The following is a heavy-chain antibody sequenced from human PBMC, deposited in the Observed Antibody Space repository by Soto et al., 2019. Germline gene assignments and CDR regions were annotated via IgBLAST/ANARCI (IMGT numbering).Heavy chain of an antibody. CDR1: GGSISSGGYY. J-gene: IGHJ6*02. CDR2: IYYSGST. D-gene: IGHD5-12*01. CDR3: ARTTKKYVATLGLYYYYGMDV. Sequence: SETLSLTCTVSGGSISSGGYYWSWIRQHPGKGLEWIGYIYYSGSTYYNPSLKSRVTISVDTSKNQFSLKLSSVTAADTAVYYCARTTKKYVATLGLYYYYGMDVWGQGTTVTVSS. V-gene: IGHV4-31*03.